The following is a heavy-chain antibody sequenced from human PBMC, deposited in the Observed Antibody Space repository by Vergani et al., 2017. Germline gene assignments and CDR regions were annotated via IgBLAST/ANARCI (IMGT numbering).Heavy chain of an antibody. D-gene: IGHD4-11*01. Sequence: QVQLVESGGGVVLPGRSLRLSCAASGCTFSSYGMHWVRQAPGKGLEWVAVIWYDGSNKYYADSVKGRFTISRDNSKNTLYLQMNSLRAEDTAVYCCARGRETTPGYFYMDVWGKGTTVTVPS. J-gene: IGHJ6*03. CDR2: IWYDGSNK. CDR1: GCTFSSYG. V-gene: IGHV3-33*01. CDR3: ARGRETTPGYFYMDV.